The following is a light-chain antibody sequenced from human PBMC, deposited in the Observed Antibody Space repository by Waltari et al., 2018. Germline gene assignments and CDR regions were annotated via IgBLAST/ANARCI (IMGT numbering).Light chain of an antibody. CDR2: GTS. J-gene: IGKJ1*01. CDR3: QQYASTTPT. CDR1: QSIGRY. Sequence: EVVLTQSPGPLSFSPGEGATLSCRASQSIGRYLGWYQQKPGQAPRPLISGTSSRATGIPDRFIGSGSGTDFTLTISSLEPEDFAVYYCQQYASTTPTFGQGTKLE. V-gene: IGKV3-20*01.